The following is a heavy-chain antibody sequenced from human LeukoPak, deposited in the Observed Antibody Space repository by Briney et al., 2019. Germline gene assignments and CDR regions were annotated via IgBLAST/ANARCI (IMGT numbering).Heavy chain of an antibody. CDR2: IIPIFGTA. V-gene: IGHV1-69*05. J-gene: IGHJ6*03. Sequence: ASVKVSCKASGGTFSSYAISWVRQAPGQGLEWMGGIIPIFGTANYAQKFQGRVTITTDKSTSTAYMELSSLRYGDTAVYYCASRILSQGYMDVWGKGTTVTVSS. CDR3: ASRILSQGYMDV. CDR1: GGTFSSYA.